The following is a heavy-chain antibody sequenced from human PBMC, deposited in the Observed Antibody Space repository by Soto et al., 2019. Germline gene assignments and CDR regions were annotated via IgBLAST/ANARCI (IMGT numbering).Heavy chain of an antibody. J-gene: IGHJ4*02. V-gene: IGHV1-18*01. CDR1: GYTFTSYG. CDR3: ARGRYGDY. Sequence: QVHLVQSGAEVKKPGASVKVSCKGSGYTFTSYGITWVRQAPGQGLEWMGWISAHNGNTNYAQKLQGRVTVTRDTSTSTAYMELRSLRSADTAVCYCARGRYGDYWGQGALVTVSS. D-gene: IGHD1-1*01. CDR2: ISAHNGNT.